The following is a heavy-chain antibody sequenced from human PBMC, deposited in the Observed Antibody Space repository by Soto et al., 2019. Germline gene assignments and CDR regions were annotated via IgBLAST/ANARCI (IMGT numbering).Heavy chain of an antibody. Sequence: QVQLQESGPGLVKPSETLSLTCTVSGGSVSSGSYYWSWIRQPPGKGLEWLGYISYSGSTNYNPTLKSRVTVSVDTSKNQFSLKLTSVTAADTAVYYCARESGRGIAAAGRGYYGMDVWGQGTTVTVSS. D-gene: IGHD6-25*01. CDR2: ISYSGST. V-gene: IGHV4-61*01. J-gene: IGHJ6*02. CDR1: GGSVSSGSYY. CDR3: ARESGRGIAAAGRGYYGMDV.